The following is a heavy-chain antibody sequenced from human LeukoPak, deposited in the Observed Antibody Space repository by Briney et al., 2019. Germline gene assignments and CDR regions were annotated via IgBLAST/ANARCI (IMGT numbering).Heavy chain of an antibody. CDR2: ISSSSSYM. J-gene: IGHJ6*04. Sequence: PGGSLRLSCAASGFTFSSYSMNWVRQAPGKGLEWVSSISSSSSYMYYADSVKGRFTISRDNAKNSLYLQMNSLRAEDTAVYYCARVGIGNVWGKGTTVTISS. CDR3: ARVGIGNV. CDR1: GFTFSSYS. V-gene: IGHV3-21*01. D-gene: IGHD1-14*01.